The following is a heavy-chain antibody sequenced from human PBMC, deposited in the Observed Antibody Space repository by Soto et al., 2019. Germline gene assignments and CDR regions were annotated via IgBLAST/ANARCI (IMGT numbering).Heavy chain of an antibody. V-gene: IGHV1-69*01. J-gene: IGHJ6*02. Sequence: QVQLVQSGAEVKKPGSSAKVSCKASGGTFNTFAFTWVRQAPGQGFEWMGGVIPLFNTSDYAQKFQGRVTITADESTSTVYLELSGLSSDDTAVYFCGLASKWELLGYCYGMDVWGQGTTVIVSS. CDR2: VIPLFNTS. CDR3: GLASKWELLGYCYGMDV. CDR1: GGTFNTFA. D-gene: IGHD5-18*01.